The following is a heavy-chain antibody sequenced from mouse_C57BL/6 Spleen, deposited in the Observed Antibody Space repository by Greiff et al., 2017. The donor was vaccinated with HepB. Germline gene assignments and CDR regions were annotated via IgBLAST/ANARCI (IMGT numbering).Heavy chain of an antibody. CDR1: GYTFTDYN. CDR3: SRPYDYGRSYDAYWYFDV. CDR2: INPNNGGT. V-gene: IGHV1-18*01. D-gene: IGHD1-1*01. Sequence: VQLQQSGPELVKPGASVKIPCKASGYTFTDYNMDWVKQSHGKSLEWIGDINPNNGGTIYNQKFKGKATLTVDKSSSTAYMELRSLTAEDTAVYYCSRPYDYGRSYDAYWYFDVWGTGTTVTVSS. J-gene: IGHJ1*03.